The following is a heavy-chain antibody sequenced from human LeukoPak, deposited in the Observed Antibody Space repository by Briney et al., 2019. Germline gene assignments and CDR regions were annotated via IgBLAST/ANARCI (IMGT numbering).Heavy chain of an antibody. V-gene: IGHV5-51*01. CDR3: ARHGFSSWTSDAFDI. Sequence: GESLKISCKGSGYSFTSYWIGWVRQMPGKGLEWMGIIYPGDSDTRYSPSFQGQVTISADKSISTAYLQWSSLKASDTAMYYCARHGFSSWTSDAFDIWGQGTMVTVSS. J-gene: IGHJ3*02. CDR1: GYSFTSYW. D-gene: IGHD6-13*01. CDR2: IYPGDSDT.